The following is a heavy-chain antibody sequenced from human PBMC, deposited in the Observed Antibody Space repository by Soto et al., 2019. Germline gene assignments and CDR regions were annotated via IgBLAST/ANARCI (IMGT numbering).Heavy chain of an antibody. CDR1: GFSFRNYA. D-gene: IGHD3-10*01. Sequence: GGSLRLSCAASGFSFRNYAMSWVRQAPGKGLEWISTLTGSSSNIYYADSVKGRCAISRDNSRNTLYLQMNSLTAEDTAVYYCANGRATYGLLTHDYWGQGTLVTVSS. CDR2: LTGSSSNI. V-gene: IGHV3-23*01. J-gene: IGHJ4*02. CDR3: ANGRATYGLLTHDY.